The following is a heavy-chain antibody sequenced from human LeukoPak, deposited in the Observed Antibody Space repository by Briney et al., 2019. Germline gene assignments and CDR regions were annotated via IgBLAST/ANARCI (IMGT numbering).Heavy chain of an antibody. CDR3: ARSLGYSSSWYYYYGMDV. CDR2: IYTSGST. V-gene: IGHV4-4*07. CDR1: GGSISSYY. J-gene: IGHJ6*02. Sequence: PSETLSLTCTVSGGSISSYYWSWIRQPAGKGLEWIGRIYTSGSTNYNPSLKSRVTMSVDTSKNQFSLKLSSVTAADTAVYYCARSLGYSSSWYYYYGMDVWGQGTTVTVSS. D-gene: IGHD6-13*01.